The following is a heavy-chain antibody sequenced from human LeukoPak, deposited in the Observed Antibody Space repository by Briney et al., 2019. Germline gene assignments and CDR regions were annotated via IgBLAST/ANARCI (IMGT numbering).Heavy chain of an antibody. CDR3: ARENHYYYGMDV. V-gene: IGHV3-48*02. CDR1: GFTFSNYG. J-gene: IGHJ6*02. Sequence: PGGSLRLSCAASGFTFSNYGMNWVRQAPGKGLEWVSYISSSSSSIYYADSVKGRFTISRDNAKNSLYLQMNSLRDEDTAVYYCARENHYYYGMDVWGQGTTVTVSS. CDR2: ISSSSSSI.